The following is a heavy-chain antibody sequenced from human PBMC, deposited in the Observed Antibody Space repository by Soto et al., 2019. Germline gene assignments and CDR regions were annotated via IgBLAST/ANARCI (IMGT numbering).Heavy chain of an antibody. CDR1: GFTFSSYA. CDR3: ARAPSYSQPLFDY. J-gene: IGHJ4*02. D-gene: IGHD6-13*01. V-gene: IGHV3-30-3*01. Sequence: GSLRLSCAASGFTFSSYAMHWVRQAPGKGLEWVAVISYDGSNKYYADSVKGRFTISRDNSKNTLYLQMNSLRAEDTAVYYCARAPSYSQPLFDYWGQGTLVTVSS. CDR2: ISYDGSNK.